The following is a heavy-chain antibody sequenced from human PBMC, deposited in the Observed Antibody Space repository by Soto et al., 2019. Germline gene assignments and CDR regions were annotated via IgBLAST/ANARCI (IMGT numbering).Heavy chain of an antibody. Sequence: SETLSLTCTVSGGSISYRYWTWIRQSPGKALEWIGYVYSNGNTNYNPSLSSRVTMSIDTSKNQFSLTLHSLTAADTAIYYCANYKRGSAWYVFDHWGQGLLVT. CDR2: VYSNGNT. J-gene: IGHJ4*02. D-gene: IGHD6-19*01. CDR1: GGSISYRY. V-gene: IGHV4-59*08. CDR3: ANYKRGSAWYVFDH.